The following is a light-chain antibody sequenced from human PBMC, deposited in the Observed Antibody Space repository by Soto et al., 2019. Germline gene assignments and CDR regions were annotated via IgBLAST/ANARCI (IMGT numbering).Light chain of an antibody. J-gene: IGKJ1*01. CDR3: HQYHNFPRT. CDR2: KAS. Sequence: DIHLAQSPSTLSASVGYRFTITCRARQSINGWLAWYQQKPGQAPNLLIYKASTLESGVPSRFRGSGSGTEFTLTVSSLQPDDFETYYCHQYHNFPRTFGQGTKVDIK. V-gene: IGKV1-5*03. CDR1: QSINGW.